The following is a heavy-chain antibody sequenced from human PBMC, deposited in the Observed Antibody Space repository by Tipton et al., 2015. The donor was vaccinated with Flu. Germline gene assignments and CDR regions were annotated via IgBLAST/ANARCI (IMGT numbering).Heavy chain of an antibody. CDR2: IYYSGST. J-gene: IGHJ6*02. Sequence: TLSLTCTVSGGSISSYYWSWIRQPPGKGLEWIGYIYYSGSTNYNPPLKSRGTISVDTSKNQFSLKLSSVTAADTAVYYCARDTVFWSGAYGMDVWGQGTTVTVSS. V-gene: IGHV4-59*01. CDR3: ARDTVFWSGAYGMDV. D-gene: IGHD3-3*01. CDR1: GGSISSYY.